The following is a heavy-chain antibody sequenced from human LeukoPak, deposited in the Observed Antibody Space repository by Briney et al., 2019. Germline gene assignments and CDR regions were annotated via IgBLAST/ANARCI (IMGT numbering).Heavy chain of an antibody. CDR2: ISAYNGNT. J-gene: IGHJ4*02. CDR3: ARDYRYDSGSYFDY. CDR1: GYTFTSYG. D-gene: IGHD1-26*01. Sequence: ASVKVSCKASGYTFTSYGISWLRQAPGQGLEWMGWISAYNGNTNYAQKLQGRVTMTTDTSTSTAYMELRSLRSDDTAVYYCARDYRYDSGSYFDYWGQGTLVTVSS. V-gene: IGHV1-18*01.